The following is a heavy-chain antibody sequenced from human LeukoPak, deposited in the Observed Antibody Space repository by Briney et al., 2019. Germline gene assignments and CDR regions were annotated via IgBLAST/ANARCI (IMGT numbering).Heavy chain of an antibody. D-gene: IGHD6-19*01. CDR3: AYSSGWTGVVGY. CDR2: TYYSAKWYN. Sequence: SQTLSLTCAISGDTVSSNSADWNWISQSPWRGLEWLGRTYYSAKWYNDYALYVKIPITINTYKSKYQLTLNLKSVTPAATYLYYCAYSSGWTGVVGYWGQGTLVTVSS. CDR1: GDTVSSNSAD. J-gene: IGHJ4*02. V-gene: IGHV6-1*01.